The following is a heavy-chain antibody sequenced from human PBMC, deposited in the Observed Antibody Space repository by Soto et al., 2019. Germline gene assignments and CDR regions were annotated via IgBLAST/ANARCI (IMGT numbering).Heavy chain of an antibody. D-gene: IGHD3-22*01. V-gene: IGHV1-3*01. CDR2: INAGNGNT. CDR1: GYTFTSYA. J-gene: IGHJ4*02. CDR3: AREFLSRVTYYYDSSGPGLDY. Sequence: ASVKVSCKASGYTFTSYAMHWVRQAPGQRLEWMGWINAGNGNTKYSQKFQGRVTITRDTSASTAYMELSSLRSEDTAVYYCAREFLSRVTYYYDSSGPGLDYWGQGTLVTVSS.